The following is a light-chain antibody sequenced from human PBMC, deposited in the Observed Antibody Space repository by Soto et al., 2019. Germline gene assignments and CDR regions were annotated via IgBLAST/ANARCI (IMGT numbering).Light chain of an antibody. CDR1: QSISSY. V-gene: IGKV1-39*01. Sequence: DIQMTQSPSSLSASVGDRVTITCRASQSISSYLNWYQQKPGKAPKLLIYAASSLQSGVPSRFSGSGSGTDFTLTISSLQPEDFTTYYCLQSRDYPFTFGQGTRLEIK. CDR2: AAS. CDR3: LQSRDYPFT. J-gene: IGKJ5*01.